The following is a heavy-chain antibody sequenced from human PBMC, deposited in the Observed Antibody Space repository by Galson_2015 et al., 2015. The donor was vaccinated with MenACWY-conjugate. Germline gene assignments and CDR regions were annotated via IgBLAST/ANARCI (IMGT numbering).Heavy chain of an antibody. CDR3: VKGPYEWDFDS. CDR1: GFTFSAYA. Sequence: SLRLSCAASGFTFSAYAMAWVRQAPGKGLEWVSIISDSGGGTHYADSVKGRFTISRDNSKNTLHLQMNSLRAGDTAVYYCVKGPYEWDFDSWGQGTLVTVSS. D-gene: IGHD1-26*01. V-gene: IGHV3-23*01. CDR2: ISDSGGGT. J-gene: IGHJ4*02.